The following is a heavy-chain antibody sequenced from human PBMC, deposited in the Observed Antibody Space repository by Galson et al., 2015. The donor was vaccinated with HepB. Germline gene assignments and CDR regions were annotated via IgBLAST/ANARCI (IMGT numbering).Heavy chain of an antibody. V-gene: IGHV6-1*01. J-gene: IGHJ4*02. Sequence: CAISGDSVSSNSAAWNRIRQSPSRGLEWLGRTYYRSKWYNDYAVSVKSRITINPDTSKNQFSLQLNSVTPEDTAVYYCAKDISPFGSSPDYWGQGTLVTVSS. CDR3: AKDISPFGSSPDY. CDR1: GDSVSSNSAA. CDR2: TYYRSKWYN. D-gene: IGHD6-6*01.